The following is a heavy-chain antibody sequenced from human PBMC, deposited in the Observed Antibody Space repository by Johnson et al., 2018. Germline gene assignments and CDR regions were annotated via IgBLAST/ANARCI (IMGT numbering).Heavy chain of an antibody. Sequence: VQLVESGGGLVQPGGSLRLSCAASGFTFSSSAMSWVRQAPGKGLEWVSAIRGSGGSTYYADSVKGRFTISRDNSKNTLYLQMNSLRAEDTAVYYCAKGGLYYYDSSGYPRLDAFDIWGQGTMVTVSS. CDR3: AKGGLYYYDSSGYPRLDAFDI. V-gene: IGHV3-23*04. D-gene: IGHD3-22*01. CDR2: IRGSGGST. CDR1: GFTFSSSA. J-gene: IGHJ3*02.